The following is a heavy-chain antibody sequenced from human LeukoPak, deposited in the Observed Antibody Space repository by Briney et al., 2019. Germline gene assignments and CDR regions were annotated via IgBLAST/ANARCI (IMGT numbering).Heavy chain of an antibody. D-gene: IGHD1-26*01. Sequence: SETLSLTCAVYGGSFSGYYWSWIRQLPGKGLEWIGEINHSGSTNYNPSLKSRVTISVDTSKNQFSLKLSSVTAADTAVYYCARITVRRTYSGRATGPYGMDVWGQGTTVTVSS. CDR3: ARITVRRTYSGRATGPYGMDV. V-gene: IGHV4-34*01. CDR2: INHSGST. J-gene: IGHJ6*02. CDR1: GGSFSGYY.